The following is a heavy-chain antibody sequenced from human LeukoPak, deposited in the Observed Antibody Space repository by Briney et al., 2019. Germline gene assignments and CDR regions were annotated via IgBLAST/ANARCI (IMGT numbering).Heavy chain of an antibody. D-gene: IGHD2-2*01. CDR1: GFTFSSYE. Sequence: PGGSLRLSCAASGFTFSSYEMNWVRQAPGKGLEWVSYISSSGSTIYYADSVKGRFTTSRDNAKNSLYLQMNSLRAEDTAVYYCARDDCSSTSCYQLDPWGQGTLVTVSS. V-gene: IGHV3-48*03. CDR2: ISSSGSTI. CDR3: ARDDCSSTSCYQLDP. J-gene: IGHJ5*02.